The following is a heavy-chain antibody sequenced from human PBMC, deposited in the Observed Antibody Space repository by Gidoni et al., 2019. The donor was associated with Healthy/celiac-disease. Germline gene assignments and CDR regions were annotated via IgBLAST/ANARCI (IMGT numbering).Heavy chain of an antibody. CDR1: GGSISSSSYY. J-gene: IGHJ4*02. Sequence: QLQLQESGPGLVKPSETLSLTCTVSGGSISSSSYYWGWIRQPPGKGLEWIGSIYYSGSTYYNPSLKSRVTISVDTSKNQFSLKLSSVTAADTAVYYCARHADYGDYVCYFDYWGQGTLVTVSS. CDR3: ARHADYGDYVCYFDY. V-gene: IGHV4-39*01. D-gene: IGHD4-17*01. CDR2: IYYSGST.